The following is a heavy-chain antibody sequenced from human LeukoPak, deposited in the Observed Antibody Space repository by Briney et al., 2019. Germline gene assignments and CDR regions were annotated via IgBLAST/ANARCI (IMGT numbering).Heavy chain of an antibody. CDR3: AKDGGSGSGGSSDY. Sequence: PGRSLRLSCAASGFNFNTYAMHWVRQAPGKGLEWVAVMPYAGSNKYYADSVKGRFTISRDNSKNTLFLHMNSLRPDDTAVYYCAKDGGSGSGGSSDYWAREPWSPSPQ. CDR2: MPYAGSNK. J-gene: IGHJ4*02. CDR1: GFNFNTYA. D-gene: IGHD2-15*01. V-gene: IGHV3-30*04.